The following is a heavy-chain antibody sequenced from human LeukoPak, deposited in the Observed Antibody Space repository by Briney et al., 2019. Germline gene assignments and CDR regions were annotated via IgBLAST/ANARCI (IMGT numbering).Heavy chain of an antibody. CDR2: IWYDGSNK. D-gene: IGHD3-16*02. V-gene: IGHV3-33*01. Sequence: TGGSLRPSCAASGFTFSSYGMHWVRQAPGKGRAGVAVIWYDGSNKYYADSVKGRFTISRDNSKNTLYLQMNSLRAEDTAVYYCARDTSNRSPSAFDIWGQGTMVTVSS. CDR1: GFTFSSYG. J-gene: IGHJ3*02. CDR3: ARDTSNRSPSAFDI.